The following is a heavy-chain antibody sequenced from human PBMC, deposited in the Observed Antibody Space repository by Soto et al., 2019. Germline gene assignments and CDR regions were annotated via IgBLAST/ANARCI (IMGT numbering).Heavy chain of an antibody. J-gene: IGHJ6*02. CDR3: ARDGYDSSGYYYYYYGMDV. CDR1: GFTFSDYY. V-gene: IGHV3-11*01. D-gene: IGHD3-22*01. Sequence: GGSLRLSCAASGFTFSDYYMSWIRQAPGKGLEWVSYISSSGSTIYYADSVKGRFTISRDNAKNSLYLQMNSLRAEDTAVYYCARDGYDSSGYYYYYYGMDVWGQGTTVTVSS. CDR2: ISSSGSTI.